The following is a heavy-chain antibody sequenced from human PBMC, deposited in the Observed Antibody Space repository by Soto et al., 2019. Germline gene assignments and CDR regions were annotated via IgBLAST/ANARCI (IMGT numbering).Heavy chain of an antibody. CDR2: IHSDGSST. CDR3: ARGDRGAFDI. V-gene: IGHV3-74*01. D-gene: IGHD1-26*01. Sequence: GGSLRLSCAASGFTFSYYWMHWVRQAPGKGLVWVSRIHSDGSSTTYADSVKGQFTISRDNARNTVYLQMNSLRVEDTAVYYCARGDRGAFDIWGQGTVVTVSS. CDR1: GFTFSYYW. J-gene: IGHJ3*02.